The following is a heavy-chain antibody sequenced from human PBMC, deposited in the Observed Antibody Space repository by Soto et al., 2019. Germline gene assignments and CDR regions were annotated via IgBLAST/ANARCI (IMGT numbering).Heavy chain of an antibody. CDR1: GYTFTSYG. CDR2: ISAYIGTT. D-gene: IGHD6-13*01. V-gene: IGHV1-18*01. Sequence: ASVKVSCKASGYTFTSYGISWVRQAPGQGLEWMGGISAYIGTTNYAQKFQGRVTITADESTSTAYMELSSLRSEDTAVYYCARVGRSSSWYHWPEFDYWGQGTLVTVSS. J-gene: IGHJ4*02. CDR3: ARVGRSSSWYHWPEFDY.